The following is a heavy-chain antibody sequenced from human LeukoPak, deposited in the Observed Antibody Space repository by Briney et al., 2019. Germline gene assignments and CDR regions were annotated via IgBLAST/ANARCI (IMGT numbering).Heavy chain of an antibody. CDR3: ARSQNYYGSGDY. CDR2: IYYTWKT. CDR1: GDSVSNGNYY. Sequence: SETLSLTCTVSGDSVSNGNYYWSWLRQPPGKALERIGYIYYTWKTYYNPSLEGRVTILVDTSRNHFSVKLSSVTAADTAVYYCARSQNYYGSGDYWSQGPLVPVSS. D-gene: IGHD3-10*01. J-gene: IGHJ4*02. V-gene: IGHV4-61*03.